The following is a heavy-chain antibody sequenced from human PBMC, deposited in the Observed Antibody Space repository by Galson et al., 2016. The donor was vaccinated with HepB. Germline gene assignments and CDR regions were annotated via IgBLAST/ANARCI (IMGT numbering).Heavy chain of an antibody. J-gene: IGHJ5*02. Sequence: SETLSLTCTVSGGSISSGSYYWGWIRQPPGKGLEWIGTIYYSGSSDYNPSLKSRVTMSVDTSKKQFSLKLTSVTAADTAVYYCAREGLPRGYSYGYAGWEPWGQGTLVTVSS. CDR2: IYYSGSS. CDR3: AREGLPRGYSYGYAGWEP. CDR1: GGSISSGSYY. D-gene: IGHD5-18*01. V-gene: IGHV4-39*07.